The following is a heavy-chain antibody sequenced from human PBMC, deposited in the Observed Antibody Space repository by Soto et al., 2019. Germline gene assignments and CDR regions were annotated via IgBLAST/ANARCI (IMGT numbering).Heavy chain of an antibody. CDR2: ISSSGSTI. CDR3: ASPVVGATTAALDY. V-gene: IGHV3-48*03. CDR1: GFTLSSYE. J-gene: IGHJ4*02. D-gene: IGHD1-26*01. Sequence: GGSLRLSCAASGFTLSSYEMNWVRQAPGKGLEWVSYISSSGSTIYYADSVKGRFTISRDNAKNSLYLQMNSLRAEDTAVYYCASPVVGATTAALDYWGQGTLVTVSS.